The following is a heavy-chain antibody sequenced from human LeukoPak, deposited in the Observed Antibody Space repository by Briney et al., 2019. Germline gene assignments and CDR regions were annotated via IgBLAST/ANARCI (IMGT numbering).Heavy chain of an antibody. Sequence: PSETLSLTCTVSGGSISSYYWSWIRQPPGKGLEWIGYIYYSGSTNYNPSLKSRVTISVDTSKNQFSLKLSSVTAADTAVYYCARDPGYYYGSGKYYYYGMDVWGQGATVTVSS. J-gene: IGHJ6*02. CDR1: GGSISSYY. D-gene: IGHD3-10*01. CDR3: ARDPGYYYGSGKYYYYGMDV. V-gene: IGHV4-59*01. CDR2: IYYSGST.